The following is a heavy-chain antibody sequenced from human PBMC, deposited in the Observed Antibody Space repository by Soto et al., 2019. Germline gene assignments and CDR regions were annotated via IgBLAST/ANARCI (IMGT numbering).Heavy chain of an antibody. D-gene: IGHD2-2*01. CDR2: ISYDGSNK. CDR3: AREDCSSTSCTYYYGMDV. V-gene: IGHV3-30-3*01. CDR1: GFTFSSYA. J-gene: IGHJ6*02. Sequence: SLRLSCAASGFTFSSYAMHWVRQAPGKGLEWVAVISYDGSNKYYADSVKGRFTISRDNSKNTLYLQMNSLRAEDTAVYYCAREDCSSTSCTYYYGMDVWGQGTTVTVSS.